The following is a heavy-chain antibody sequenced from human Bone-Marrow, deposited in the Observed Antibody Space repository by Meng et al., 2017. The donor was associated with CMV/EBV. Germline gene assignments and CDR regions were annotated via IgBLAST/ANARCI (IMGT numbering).Heavy chain of an antibody. Sequence: SCAVYGGSFSGYYWSWIRQPPGKGLEWIGEINHSGSTNYNPSLKSRVTISVDTSKNQFSLKVSSVTAADTAVYYCARGDEGMIRGVVPVWGQGTTVTVSS. V-gene: IGHV4-34*01. D-gene: IGHD3-10*01. J-gene: IGHJ6*02. CDR1: GGSFSGYY. CDR2: INHSGST. CDR3: ARGDEGMIRGVVPV.